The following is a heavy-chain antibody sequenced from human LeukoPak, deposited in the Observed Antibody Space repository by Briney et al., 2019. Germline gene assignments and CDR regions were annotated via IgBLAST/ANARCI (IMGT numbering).Heavy chain of an antibody. CDR1: GGSISTANYY. D-gene: IGHD3-10*01. CDR3: ARDRLLLWFGELGPV. J-gene: IGHJ6*04. V-gene: IGHV4-39*02. CDR2: IFYSGST. Sequence: PSGTLSLTCTVSGGSISTANYYWGWIRQPPGKGLEWIGNIFYSGSTYYSPPLKSRVTVSLDTSKNQFSLQLNSVTPEDTAVYYCARDRLLLWFGELGPVWGKGTTVTVSS.